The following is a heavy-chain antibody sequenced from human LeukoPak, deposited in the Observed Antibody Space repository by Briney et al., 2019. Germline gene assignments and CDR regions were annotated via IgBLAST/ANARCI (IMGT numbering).Heavy chain of an antibody. Sequence: PSETLSLTCAVYGGSFSGYYWSWIRQPPGKGLEWIGEINHSGSTNYNPSLKSRVTISVDTSKNQFSLKLSSVTAADTAVYYWARGLDVVVPAAIGSWFDPWGQGTLVTVSS. CDR3: ARGLDVVVPAAIGSWFDP. CDR2: INHSGST. J-gene: IGHJ5*02. CDR1: GGSFSGYY. V-gene: IGHV4-34*01. D-gene: IGHD2-2*01.